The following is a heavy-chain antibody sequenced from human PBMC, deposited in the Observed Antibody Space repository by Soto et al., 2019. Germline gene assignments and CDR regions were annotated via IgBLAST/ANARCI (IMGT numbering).Heavy chain of an antibody. CDR1: GFSLTTSGVG. Sequence: SGPTLVNPTQTLTLTCTFSGFSLTTSGVGVGWIRQSPGRAPEWLALIYWDDDKRYSPSLKSRLTITKDTSKNQVVLTMANLDPADTATYYCAHRVLRTVFGLVTTTAIYFDFWGQGTPVTVSS. CDR3: AHRVLRTVFGLVTTTAIYFDF. V-gene: IGHV2-5*02. D-gene: IGHD3-3*01. CDR2: IYWDDDK. J-gene: IGHJ4*02.